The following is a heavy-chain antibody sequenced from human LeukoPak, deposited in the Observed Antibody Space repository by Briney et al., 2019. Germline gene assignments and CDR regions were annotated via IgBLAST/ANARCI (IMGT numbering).Heavy chain of an antibody. Sequence: GGSLRLSCAASGFTFSTYAMTWVRQAPGKGLEWVSAISGSGGSTYYADSVKGRFTISRDNSKNTLYLQMNSLRAEDTAVYYCAKATTIVEKSPLKTYYFDYWGQGTLVTVSS. D-gene: IGHD4-11*01. CDR1: GFTFSTYA. CDR3: AKATTIVEKSPLKTYYFDY. V-gene: IGHV3-23*01. CDR2: ISGSGGST. J-gene: IGHJ4*02.